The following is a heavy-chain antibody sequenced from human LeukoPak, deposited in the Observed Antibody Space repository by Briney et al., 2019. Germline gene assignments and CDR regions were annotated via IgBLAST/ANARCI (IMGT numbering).Heavy chain of an antibody. CDR2: ISGGGGST. D-gene: IGHD3-22*01. Sequence: GGSLRLSCTASGFSFSSYGMNWVRQAPGKGLEWVSTISGGGGSTYYADSVKGRFTISRDNSKNTLYLQMNSLRAEDTAVYYCAKENWVYNWKYDSSGSGINYWGQGTLVTVSS. CDR1: GFSFSSYG. CDR3: AKENWVYNWKYDSSGSGINY. J-gene: IGHJ4*02. V-gene: IGHV3-23*01.